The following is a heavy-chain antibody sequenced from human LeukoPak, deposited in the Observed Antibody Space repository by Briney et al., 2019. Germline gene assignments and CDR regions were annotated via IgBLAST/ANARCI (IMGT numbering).Heavy chain of an antibody. J-gene: IGHJ4*02. CDR1: GFTFSSYW. Sequence: GGSLRLSCSASGFTFSSYWMQWVRQPPGKGLVWVSRIKTDGSSTSYADSVKGRFTISRDNAKNTVYLQMNSLRAEDTAVYYFERAGNYPIDYWGKGTLVTVSS. CDR2: IKTDGSST. CDR3: ERAGNYPIDY. D-gene: IGHD1-7*01. V-gene: IGHV3-74*01.